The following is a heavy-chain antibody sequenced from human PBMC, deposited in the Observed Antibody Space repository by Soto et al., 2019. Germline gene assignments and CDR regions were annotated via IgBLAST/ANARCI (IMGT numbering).Heavy chain of an antibody. D-gene: IGHD3-22*01. J-gene: IGHJ6*02. V-gene: IGHV1-46*01. CDR2: ISPSGGST. Sequence: ASVKVSCKASGYTFTNYYIHWVRQAPGQGLEWMGVISPSGGSTSYAQKFQGRITMIRDTSTSTVDMEVSSLRFEDTAVYYCARDRGRPDLRDTHYYDSSDLDYGMEVWG. CDR1: GYTFTNYY. CDR3: ARDRGRPDLRDTHYYDSSDLDYGMEV.